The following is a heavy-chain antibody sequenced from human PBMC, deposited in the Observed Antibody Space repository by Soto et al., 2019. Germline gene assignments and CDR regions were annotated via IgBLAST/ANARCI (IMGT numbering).Heavy chain of an antibody. Sequence: PGGSLRLSCAASGFTFSSYGMHWVRQAPGKGLEWVAVIWYDGSNKYYADSVKGRFTISIDNSKNTLYLQMNSLRAEDTAVYYCARFCGGSCYYAFDIWGQGTMVTVSS. CDR1: GFTFSSYG. CDR3: ARFCGGSCYYAFDI. J-gene: IGHJ3*02. V-gene: IGHV3-33*01. D-gene: IGHD2-15*01. CDR2: IWYDGSNK.